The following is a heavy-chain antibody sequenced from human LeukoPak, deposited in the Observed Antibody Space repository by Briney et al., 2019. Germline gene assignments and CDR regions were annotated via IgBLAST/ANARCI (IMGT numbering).Heavy chain of an antibody. CDR3: ARGRPTPGTDY. CDR1: GFTFSSYW. D-gene: IGHD6-13*01. CDR2: IKQDGDEE. Sequence: GGSLRLSCAASGFTFSSYWMNWVRQAPGKGLEWVATIKQDGDEEYYGASLKGRFTISRDNANKSLYLQMSSLRVEDTAVYYCARGRPTPGTDYWGQGPLVTVSS. V-gene: IGHV3-7*04. J-gene: IGHJ4*02.